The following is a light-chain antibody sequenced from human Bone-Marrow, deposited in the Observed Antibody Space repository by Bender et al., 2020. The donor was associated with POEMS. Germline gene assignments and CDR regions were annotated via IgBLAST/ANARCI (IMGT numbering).Light chain of an antibody. J-gene: IGLJ3*02. CDR3: SSYAGSNNLV. Sequence: QSVLTQPPSVSGAPGQRVTISCTGTGSDVGGYNYVSWYQQHAGKVPKLMIYDVSKRPSGVPDRFSGSKSGNTASLTVSGLQTEDEAYYYCSSYAGSNNLVFGGGTKLTVL. CDR1: GSDVGGYNY. CDR2: DVS. V-gene: IGLV2-8*01.